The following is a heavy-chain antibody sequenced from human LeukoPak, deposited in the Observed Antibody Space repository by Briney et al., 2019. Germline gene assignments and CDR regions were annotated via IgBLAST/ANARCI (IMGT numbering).Heavy chain of an antibody. V-gene: IGHV4-34*01. Sequence: SETLSLTCAVHGGSFSGYYWSWIRQPPGKGLEWIGEINHSGSTNYNPSLKSRVTISVDTSKNQFSLKLSSVTAADTAVYYCARGPMRCSSTSCYYYYYYGMDVWGQGTTVTVSS. D-gene: IGHD2-2*01. CDR2: INHSGST. J-gene: IGHJ6*02. CDR1: GGSFSGYY. CDR3: ARGPMRCSSTSCYYYYYYGMDV.